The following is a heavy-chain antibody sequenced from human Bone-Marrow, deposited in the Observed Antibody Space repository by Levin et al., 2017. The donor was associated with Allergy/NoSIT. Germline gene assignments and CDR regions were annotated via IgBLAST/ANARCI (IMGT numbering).Heavy chain of an antibody. V-gene: IGHV3-30*04. J-gene: IGHJ6*02. CDR2: ISYDGSNK. Sequence: GSLRLSCAASGFTFSSYAMHWVRQAPGKGLEWVAVISYDGSNKYYADSVKGRFTISRDNSKNTLYLQMNSLRAEDTAVYYCARDSWWAGGNAIYYYYGMDVWGQGTTVTVSS. CDR3: ARDSWWAGGNAIYYYYGMDV. CDR1: GFTFSSYA. D-gene: IGHD4-23*01.